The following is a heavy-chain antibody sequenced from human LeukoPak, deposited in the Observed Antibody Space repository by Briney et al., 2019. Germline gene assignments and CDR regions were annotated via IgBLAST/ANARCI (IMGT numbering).Heavy chain of an antibody. Sequence: GGSLRLSCAASGFTFSSYWMSWVRQAPGKGLEWVANIKQDGSEKYYVDSVKGRFTISRDNAKNSLYLQMNSLRAEDTAVYYCARVSGYDRPHWYFDLWGRGTLVTVSS. J-gene: IGHJ2*01. V-gene: IGHV3-7*01. D-gene: IGHD5-12*01. CDR1: GFTFSSYW. CDR2: IKQDGSEK. CDR3: ARVSGYDRPHWYFDL.